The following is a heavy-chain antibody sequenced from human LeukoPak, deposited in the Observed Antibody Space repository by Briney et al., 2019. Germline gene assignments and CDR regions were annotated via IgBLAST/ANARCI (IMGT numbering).Heavy chain of an antibody. CDR2: ISPDGSEK. CDR1: GFTFTSNW. CDR3: ARDYN. Sequence: GGSLRLSCLASGFTFTSNWMTWVRQVPGRGPEWVATISPDGSEKYYAYSVKGRFTVSRDNGNNSLALQMNSLRVEDTAVYYCARDYNWGQGTLVIVSS. V-gene: IGHV3-7*04. J-gene: IGHJ4*02. D-gene: IGHD3-10*01.